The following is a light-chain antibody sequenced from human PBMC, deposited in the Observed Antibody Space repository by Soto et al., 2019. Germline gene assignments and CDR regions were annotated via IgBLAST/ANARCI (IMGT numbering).Light chain of an antibody. CDR3: SSYTRSSISV. CDR1: SSDIGSYNL. V-gene: IGLV2-14*02. J-gene: IGLJ1*01. CDR2: EAS. Sequence: QSVLTQPASVSGSPGQSITISCTGTSSDIGSYNLVSWYQQHPGKGPKLMIYEASERPSGVSDRISGSKSGNTASLTISGLQAEDEADYYCSSYTRSSISVFGTGTKVTV.